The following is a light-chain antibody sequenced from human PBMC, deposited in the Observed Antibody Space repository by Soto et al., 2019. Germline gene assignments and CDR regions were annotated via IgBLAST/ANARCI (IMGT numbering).Light chain of an antibody. CDR3: SSYTTSSALGV. CDR2: EVH. V-gene: IGLV2-14*01. Sequence: QSVLTQPASVSGSPGQSITLSCTGTSSDVGGYNYVSWYQQHPGNAPKLIIYEVHNRPSGVSDRFSGSKYGNTASLTISGLQAEDEADYYCSSYTTSSALGVFGGGTKLTVL. J-gene: IGLJ2*01. CDR1: SSDVGGYNY.